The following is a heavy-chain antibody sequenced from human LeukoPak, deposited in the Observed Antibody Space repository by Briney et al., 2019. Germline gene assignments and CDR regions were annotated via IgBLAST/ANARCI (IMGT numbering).Heavy chain of an antibody. D-gene: IGHD3-22*01. CDR3: ARASYYYDSSGYTDY. V-gene: IGHV3-21*01. Sequence: GGSLRLSCAASGFTFSSYSMNRVRQAPGKGLEWVSSISSSSSSYIYYADSVKGRFTISRDNAKNSLYLQMNSLRAEDTAVYYCARASYYYDSSGYTDYWGQGTLVTVSS. CDR2: ISSSSSSYI. CDR1: GFTFSSYS. J-gene: IGHJ4*02.